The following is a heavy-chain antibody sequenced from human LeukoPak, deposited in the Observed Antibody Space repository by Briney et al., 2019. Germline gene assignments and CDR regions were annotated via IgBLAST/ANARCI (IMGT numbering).Heavy chain of an antibody. CDR3: ARVITVYNDYEEVAEYFRH. V-gene: IGHV3-7*01. CDR1: GFTFSSYW. J-gene: IGHJ1*01. CDR2: IKTDGSQI. D-gene: IGHD4-17*01. Sequence: GGSLRLSCVASGFTFSSYWMTWVRQAPGKGLEWVANIKTDGSQIYYVDSVKGRFTISRDNAKNSLYLQMNSLRAEDTAVYYCARVITVYNDYEEVAEYFRHWGQGTLVIVSS.